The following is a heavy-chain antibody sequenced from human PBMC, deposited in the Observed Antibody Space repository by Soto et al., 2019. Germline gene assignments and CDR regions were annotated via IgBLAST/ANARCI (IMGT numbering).Heavy chain of an antibody. J-gene: IGHJ4*02. CDR3: ARDRPRIAAAGRGGFDY. CDR1: GDSVSSNSAA. D-gene: IGHD6-13*01. Sequence: SQTLSLTCAISGDSVSSNSAAWNWIRQPPSRGLEWLGRTYYRSKWYNDYAVSVKSRITINPDTSKNQFSLQLNSVTPEDTAVYYCARDRPRIAAAGRGGFDYWGQGTLVTVSS. V-gene: IGHV6-1*01. CDR2: TYYRSKWYN.